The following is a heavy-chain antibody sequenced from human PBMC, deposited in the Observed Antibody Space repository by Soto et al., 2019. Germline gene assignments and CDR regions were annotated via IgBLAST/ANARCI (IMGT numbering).Heavy chain of an antibody. CDR1: GGSISSSSYY. CDR3: TTEAYDNSGSLAFDI. D-gene: IGHD3-22*01. J-gene: IGHJ3*02. V-gene: IGHV4-39*07. Sequence: PSETLSLTCTVSGGSISSSSYYWGWIRQPPGKGLEWIGSIYHTGSTYYNPSLKSRVTLSVDTSQSQFSLKLNSVTAADTAVYYCTTEAYDNSGSLAFDIWGPGTLVTVSS. CDR2: IYHTGST.